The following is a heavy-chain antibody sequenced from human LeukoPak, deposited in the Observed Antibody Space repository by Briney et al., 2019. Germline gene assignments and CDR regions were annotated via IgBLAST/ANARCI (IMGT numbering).Heavy chain of an antibody. V-gene: IGHV3-23*01. J-gene: IGHJ4*02. Sequence: GGSPRLSRAASGFTLSNYSKSLGRQGPGKGLEWVSAISGSGGSTYYADSVKGRFTISRDNSKNTLYLQMNSLRAEDTAVYYCAKVTFDYWGQGTLVTVSS. CDR2: ISGSGGST. CDR1: GFTLSNYS. CDR3: AKVTFDY.